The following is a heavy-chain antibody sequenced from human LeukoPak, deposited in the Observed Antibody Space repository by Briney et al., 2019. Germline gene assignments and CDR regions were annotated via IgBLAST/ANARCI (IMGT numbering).Heavy chain of an antibody. V-gene: IGHV3-7*01. CDR2: IKQDGSEK. CDR3: ARLSYLGIAAAGSTFDI. D-gene: IGHD6-13*01. CDR1: GFTFSSYW. J-gene: IGHJ3*02. Sequence: PGGSLRLSCAASGFTFSSYWMSWVRQAPGKGLEWVANIKQDGSEKYYVDSVKGRFTISRDNAKNSLYLQMNSLRAEDTAVYYCARLSYLGIAAAGSTFDIWGQGTMVTVS.